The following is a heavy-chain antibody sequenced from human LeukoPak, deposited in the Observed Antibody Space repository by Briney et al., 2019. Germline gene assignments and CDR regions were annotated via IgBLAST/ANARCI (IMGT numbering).Heavy chain of an antibody. J-gene: IGHJ5*02. Sequence: PGGSLRLSCAASGFTFSSYSMNWVRQAPGKGLEWVAFIRCDGNNKYYADSVKGRFTISRDNSKNTLYLQMNSLRAEDTAVYYCARDFCSSTSCFYDPWGQGTLVTVSS. D-gene: IGHD2-2*01. V-gene: IGHV3-30*02. CDR3: ARDFCSSTSCFYDP. CDR2: IRCDGNNK. CDR1: GFTFSSYS.